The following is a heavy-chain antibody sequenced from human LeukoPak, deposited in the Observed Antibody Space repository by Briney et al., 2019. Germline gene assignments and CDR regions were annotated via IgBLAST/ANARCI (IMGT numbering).Heavy chain of an antibody. V-gene: IGHV3-30-3*01. CDR3: ARDWNSNLDY. J-gene: IGHJ4*02. CDR1: GFTVSSNY. D-gene: IGHD1/OR15-1a*01. CDR2: ISYDGSNK. Sequence: GGSLRLSCAASGFTVSSNYMSWVRQAPGKGLEWVAVISYDGSNKYYADPVKGRFTISRDNSKNTLYLQMNSLRAEDTAVYYCARDWNSNLDYWGQGTLVTVSS.